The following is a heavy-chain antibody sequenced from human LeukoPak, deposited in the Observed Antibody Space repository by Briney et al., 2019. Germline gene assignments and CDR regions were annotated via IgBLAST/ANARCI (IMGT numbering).Heavy chain of an antibody. CDR2: IIPIFGTA. J-gene: IGHJ4*02. V-gene: IGHV1-69*05. D-gene: IGHD2-2*03. CDR3: ARDGGDCSSTSCYSMDY. CDR1: GGTFSSYA. Sequence: SVKVSCKASGGTFSSYAISWVRQAPGQGLDWMGGIIPIFGTANYAQKFQGRVTITTDESTSTAYMELSSLRSEDTAVYYCARDGGDCSSTSCYSMDYWGQGTLVTVSS.